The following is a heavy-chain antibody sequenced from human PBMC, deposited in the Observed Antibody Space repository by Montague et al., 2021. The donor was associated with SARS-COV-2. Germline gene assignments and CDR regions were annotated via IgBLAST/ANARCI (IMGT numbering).Heavy chain of an antibody. D-gene: IGHD3-16*01. Sequence: PALVKPTQTLTLTCTFSGFSLTTSGMSVTWIRQPPGKALEWLARLDWDDDTYYRTSLETRLTPSKDTSKNQVALTMTNVDPADTGTYFCARMRRRGGGVLYYRIDIWGQGTSVTVSS. CDR3: ARMRRRGGGVLYYRIDI. J-gene: IGHJ3*02. V-gene: IGHV2-70*11. CDR2: LDWDDDT. CDR1: GFSLTTSGMS.